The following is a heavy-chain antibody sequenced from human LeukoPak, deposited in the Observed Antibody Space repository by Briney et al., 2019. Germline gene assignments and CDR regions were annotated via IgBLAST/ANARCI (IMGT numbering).Heavy chain of an antibody. Sequence: GASVKVSCKASGYNFTNYGISWVRQAPGQGLEWMEWITAYNGNTNYAQKFQGRVTMTRDTSISTAYMELSRLRSDDTAVYYCARVSIYCSGGSCYSNGWFDPWGQGTLVTVSS. J-gene: IGHJ5*02. CDR1: GYNFTNYG. CDR2: ITAYNGNT. V-gene: IGHV1-18*01. CDR3: ARVSIYCSGGSCYSNGWFDP. D-gene: IGHD2-15*01.